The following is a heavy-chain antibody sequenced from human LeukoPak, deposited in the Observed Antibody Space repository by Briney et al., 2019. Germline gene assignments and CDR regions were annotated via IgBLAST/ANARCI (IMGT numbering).Heavy chain of an antibody. CDR3: ARREHGDSHENYFDY. V-gene: IGHV5-51*01. D-gene: IGHD2-21*01. Sequence: GESLKISCKGSGYSFTSYWIGWVRHLPGKGLESMGIIYPGDSDTRYSPSFQGQVTISADKSISTAYLQWSSLKASDTAMYYCARREHGDSHENYFDYWGQGTLVTVSS. J-gene: IGHJ4*02. CDR2: IYPGDSDT. CDR1: GYSFTSYW.